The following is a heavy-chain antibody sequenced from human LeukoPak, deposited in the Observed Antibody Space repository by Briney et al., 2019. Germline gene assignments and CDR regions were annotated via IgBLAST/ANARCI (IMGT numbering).Heavy chain of an antibody. CDR1: GGSFSGYY. CDR3: ARASGSSWYGGAFDI. J-gene: IGHJ3*02. D-gene: IGHD6-13*01. Sequence: PSETLSLTCAVYGGSFSGYYWSWIRQPPGKGLEWIGEINHSGSTNYNPSLKSRVTISVDRSKNQFSLKLSSVTAADTAVYYCARASGSSWYGGAFDIWGQGTMVTVSS. CDR2: INHSGST. V-gene: IGHV4-34*01.